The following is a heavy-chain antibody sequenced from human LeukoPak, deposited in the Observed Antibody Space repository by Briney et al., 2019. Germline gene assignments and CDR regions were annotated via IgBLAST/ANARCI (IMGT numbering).Heavy chain of an antibody. CDR1: GGSISSYY. D-gene: IGHD4-17*01. Sequence: SETLSLTCTVSGGSISSYYWSWIRQPAGKGLEWIGRIYTSGSTNYNPSLKSRVTISVDTSKNQFSLNLSSVTAADTAVYYCARLHDYGDYYADHWGQGTLVTVSS. CDR2: IYTSGST. V-gene: IGHV4-4*07. CDR3: ARLHDYGDYYADH. J-gene: IGHJ5*02.